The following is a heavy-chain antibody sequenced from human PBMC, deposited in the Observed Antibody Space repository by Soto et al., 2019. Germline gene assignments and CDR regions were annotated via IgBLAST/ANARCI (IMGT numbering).Heavy chain of an antibody. D-gene: IGHD2-21*01. Sequence: EVHLLESGGGLVQPGGSLRLSCAASGFTFSNYAMSWVRQAPGKGLEWVSGISGSGGSTYYADSVKGRFTISRDNSKSTLYLQMNSLKAEDSAVYYGGEGGIVVVISATETNWFDPWGQGTLVTVSS. CDR1: GFTFSNYA. V-gene: IGHV3-23*01. CDR3: GEGGIVVVISATETNWFDP. CDR2: ISGSGGST. J-gene: IGHJ5*02.